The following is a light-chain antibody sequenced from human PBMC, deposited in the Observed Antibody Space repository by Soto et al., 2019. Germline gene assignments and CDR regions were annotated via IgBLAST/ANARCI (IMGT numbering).Light chain of an antibody. CDR3: QQYNNWPLT. CDR1: QSVTSN. Sequence: EIVMTQSPATLSVSPGERATLSCRVSQSVTSNLAWYQQKPGQPPRRLIYGASTRATGIPARFSGSGSGTEFTLTISSLQSEDFAVYYCQQYNNWPLTFGGGTKVEIK. CDR2: GAS. J-gene: IGKJ4*01. V-gene: IGKV3-15*01.